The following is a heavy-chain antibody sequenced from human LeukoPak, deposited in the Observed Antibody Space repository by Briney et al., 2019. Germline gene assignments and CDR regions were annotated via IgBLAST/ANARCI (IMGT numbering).Heavy chain of an antibody. V-gene: IGHV3-30*04. Sequence: QSGGSLRLSCVASGFNFDNYAMHWVRQPLGKGLEWVAVISLDERTKYYADSMKGRITISRDNSKNTVFLQMNNLRTEDTAVYFCARPSPPGDGYNPPDYWGQGTLVTVSS. J-gene: IGHJ4*02. CDR3: ARPSPPGDGYNPPDY. CDR1: GFNFDNYA. CDR2: ISLDERTK. D-gene: IGHD5-24*01.